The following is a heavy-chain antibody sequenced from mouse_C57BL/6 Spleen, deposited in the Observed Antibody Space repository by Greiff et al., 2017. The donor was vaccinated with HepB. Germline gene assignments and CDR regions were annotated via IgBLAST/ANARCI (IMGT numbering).Heavy chain of an antibody. CDR2: ISSGSSTI. J-gene: IGHJ3*01. D-gene: IGHD1-1*01. Sequence: EVQRVESGGGLVKPGGSLKLSCAASGFTFSDYGMHWVRQAPEKGLEWVAYISSGSSTIYYADTVKGRFTISRDNAKNTLFLQMTSLRSEDTAMYYCARAYYGSSYEWAWFAYWGQGTLVTVSA. CDR3: ARAYYGSSYEWAWFAY. CDR1: GFTFSDYG. V-gene: IGHV5-17*01.